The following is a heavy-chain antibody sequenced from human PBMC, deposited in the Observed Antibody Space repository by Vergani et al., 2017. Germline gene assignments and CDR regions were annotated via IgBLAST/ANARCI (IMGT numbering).Heavy chain of an antibody. CDR1: GFTVSSNY. V-gene: IGHV3-53*01. J-gene: IGHJ4*02. Sequence: EVQLVESGGGLVQPGGSLKLSCAASGFTVSSNYMSWVRQAPGKGLEWVSVIYSGGSTYYADSVKSRFTISRDNSKNTLYRQMNSLRAEDTAVYYCARGSMIVPDFWGQGTLVTVSS. CDR2: IYSGGST. CDR3: ARGSMIVPDF. D-gene: IGHD3-22*01.